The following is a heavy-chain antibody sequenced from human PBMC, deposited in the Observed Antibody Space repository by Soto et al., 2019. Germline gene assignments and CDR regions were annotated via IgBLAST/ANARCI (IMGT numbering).Heavy chain of an antibody. D-gene: IGHD2-15*01. V-gene: IGHV3-23*01. Sequence: EVQLLESGGGLVQPGGSLRLSCVASGFSLTNSAVSWVRQAPGKGLEWVSSLSVTGDSAFYSDSVKGRFTISRDISNSTLYLQMSSLRAEDTAVYYCAKNGCSYPACYPYYYYVDVWGKGTTVTVSS. CDR3: AKNGCSYPACYPYYYYVDV. J-gene: IGHJ6*03. CDR1: GFSLTNSA. CDR2: LSVTGDSA.